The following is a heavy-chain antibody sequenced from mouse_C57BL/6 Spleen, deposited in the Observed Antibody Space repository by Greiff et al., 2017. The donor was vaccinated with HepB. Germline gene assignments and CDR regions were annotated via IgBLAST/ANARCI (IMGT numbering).Heavy chain of an antibody. J-gene: IGHJ3*01. CDR1: GFNIKNTY. D-gene: IGHD2-1*01. CDR2: IDPANGNT. Sequence: VQLQQSVAELVRPGASVKLSCTASGFNIKNTYMHWVKQRPEQGLEWIGRIDPANGNTKYAPKFQGKATITADTSSNTAYLQLSSLTSEDAAIYYCASGSDYGNFAWFAYWGQGTLVTVSA. V-gene: IGHV14-3*01. CDR3: ASGSDYGNFAWFAY.